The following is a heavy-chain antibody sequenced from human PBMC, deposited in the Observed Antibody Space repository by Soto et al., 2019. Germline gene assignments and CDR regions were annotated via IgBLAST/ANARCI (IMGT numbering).Heavy chain of an antibody. V-gene: IGHV3-23*01. CDR3: AKDGSHNFDY. Sequence: GGSLRLSCAASGFTFSSYAMSWVRQAPGKGLEWVSAISGSGGSTYYAESVKGRFTISRDNSKNTLYLQMNSLRAEDKAVYYCAKDGSHNFDYWGQGTLVTVSS. J-gene: IGHJ4*02. D-gene: IGHD1-26*01. CDR2: ISGSGGST. CDR1: GFTFSSYA.